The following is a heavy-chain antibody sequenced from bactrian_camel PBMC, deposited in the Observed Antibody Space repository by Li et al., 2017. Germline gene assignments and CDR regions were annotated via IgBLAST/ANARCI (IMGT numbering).Heavy chain of an antibody. Sequence: HVQLVESGGGSVQAGGSLKLSCAVSGFTFSYCMAWFRQIPGKEREAVAITDNRGNELYYSDSVKGRFTTSRDSANRVDLQMNGLKPDDTAMYYCAAALRCVFHFGYFGQGTQVTVS. CDR2: TDNRGNEL. V-gene: IGHV3S6*01. CDR3: AAALRCVFHFGY. CDR1: GFTFSYC. J-gene: IGHJ6*01. D-gene: IGHD3*01.